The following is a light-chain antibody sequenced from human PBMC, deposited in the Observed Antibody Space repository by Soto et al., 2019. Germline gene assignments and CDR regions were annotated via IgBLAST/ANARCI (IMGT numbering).Light chain of an antibody. J-gene: IGKJ1*01. CDR3: QQYGSSPPT. V-gene: IGKV3-20*01. CDR2: GAS. CDR1: QSISRY. Sequence: IVLTQSPGTLSLSPWERTTLSCRASQSISRYLAWYQQKPGQGPRLLIYGASSRANGTPDRFSGSGSGTDFTLTINRLEPEDFALYYCQQYGSSPPTFGQGTKVDIK.